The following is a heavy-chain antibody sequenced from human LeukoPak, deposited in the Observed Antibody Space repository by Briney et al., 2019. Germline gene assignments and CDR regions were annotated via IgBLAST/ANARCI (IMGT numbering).Heavy chain of an antibody. CDR3: AGTDTSGYDRFDY. CDR2: IYTSGNT. J-gene: IGHJ4*02. Sequence: SETLSLTCTVSGGSISSYYWNWIRQPAGKGREWIGRIYTSGNTNYSPSLKSRVTISVEKSKKQFSLKLSSVTAADTAVYYCAGTDTSGYDRFDYWGQGALVTVSS. CDR1: GGSISSYY. D-gene: IGHD3-22*01. V-gene: IGHV4-4*07.